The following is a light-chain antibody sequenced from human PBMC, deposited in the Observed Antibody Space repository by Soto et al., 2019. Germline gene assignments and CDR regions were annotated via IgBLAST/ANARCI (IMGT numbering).Light chain of an antibody. V-gene: IGKV3-20*01. J-gene: IGKJ4*01. CDR2: GAS. Sequence: ENVLTQSPATLSLSPGERATFSCRASQTVGSSFLAWYQQKRGQAPRLLIYGASNRATGIPDRFSGSGSGADFTLTINRLEPEDFAVYYCQQFETFGGGTKVDIK. CDR3: QQFET. CDR1: QTVGSSF.